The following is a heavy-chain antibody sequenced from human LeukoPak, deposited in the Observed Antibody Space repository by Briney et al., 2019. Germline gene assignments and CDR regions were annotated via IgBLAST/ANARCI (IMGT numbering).Heavy chain of an antibody. CDR2: INHSGST. CDR1: GGSFSGYY. J-gene: IGHJ4*02. Sequence: SETLSLTCAVYGGSFSGYYWSWIRQPPGKGLEWIGEINHSGSTNYNSSLKSRVTISVDTSKNQFSLKLSSVTAADTAVYYCASRTRDYWGQGTLVTVSS. V-gene: IGHV4-34*01. D-gene: IGHD1-14*01. CDR3: ASRTRDY.